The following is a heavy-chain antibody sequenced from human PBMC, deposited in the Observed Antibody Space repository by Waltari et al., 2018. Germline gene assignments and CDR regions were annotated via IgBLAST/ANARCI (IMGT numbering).Heavy chain of an antibody. CDR2: IIPSFGTA. D-gene: IGHD5-12*01. CDR1: GGPFSSYA. J-gene: IGHJ4*02. V-gene: IGHV1-69*08. CDR3: ARSKVATIENDY. Sequence: QVQLVQSGAEVKKPGSSVKVSCKASGGPFSSYAISWVRQAPGQGLEWMGRIIPSFGTANYAQKFQGRVTITADKSTSTAYMELSSLRSEDTAVYYCARSKVATIENDYWGQGTLVTVSS.